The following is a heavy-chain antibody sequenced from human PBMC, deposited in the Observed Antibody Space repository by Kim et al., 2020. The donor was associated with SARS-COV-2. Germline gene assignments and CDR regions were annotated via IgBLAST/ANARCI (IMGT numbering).Heavy chain of an antibody. J-gene: IGHJ6*02. CDR3: AKEWIAAAGTEDYYYGMDV. D-gene: IGHD6-13*01. Sequence: GRFTISRDNSKNSLYLQMNSLRTEDTALYYCAKEWIAAAGTEDYYYGMDVWGQGTTVTVSS. V-gene: IGHV3-43*01.